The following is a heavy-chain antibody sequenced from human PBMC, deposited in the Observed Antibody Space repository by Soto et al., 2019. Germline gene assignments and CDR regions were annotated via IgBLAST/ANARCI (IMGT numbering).Heavy chain of an antibody. D-gene: IGHD2-2*01. CDR1: GFTFSSYV. Sequence: QVQLVESGGGVVQPGRSLRLSCAASGFTFSSYVMHWVRQAPGKGLEWVAVISYDGSKKYYADSVKGRLTISRDNSKNTVYLQMNILRREDTAVYYCAKGQHCSSTSCYFYYYGMDVWGQGTTVAVSS. J-gene: IGHJ6*02. CDR2: ISYDGSKK. CDR3: AKGQHCSSTSCYFYYYGMDV. V-gene: IGHV3-30*18.